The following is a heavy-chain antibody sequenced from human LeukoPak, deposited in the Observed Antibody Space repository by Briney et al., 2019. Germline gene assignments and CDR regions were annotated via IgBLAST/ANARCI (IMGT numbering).Heavy chain of an antibody. Sequence: ASVKLSCKTSGYTFSGYYIHRVRQAPGQGLEWMGWINPNSGGTNYAQKFQGRVTMTRDTSISTAYMELSRLRFDDAAVYYCARGRDGFGELLYWGQGTPVTVSS. V-gene: IGHV1-2*02. CDR1: GYTFSGYY. CDR3: ARGRDGFGELLY. J-gene: IGHJ4*02. CDR2: INPNSGGT. D-gene: IGHD3-10*01.